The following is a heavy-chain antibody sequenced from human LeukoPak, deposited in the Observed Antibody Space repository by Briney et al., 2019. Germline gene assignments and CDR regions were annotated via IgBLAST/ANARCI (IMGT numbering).Heavy chain of an antibody. CDR3: AREYSSSSGRTFDC. CDR2: ISTTGST. J-gene: IGHJ4*02. D-gene: IGHD6-6*01. CDR1: GGSISSYY. Sequence: SETLSLTCTVSGGSISSYYWNWIRQPAGKGLEWIGRISTTGSTNYNPSLKSRLTMSVDTSKNQFSLRLSSVSAADTAVYYCAREYSSSSGRTFDCWGQGTLVTDSS. V-gene: IGHV4-4*07.